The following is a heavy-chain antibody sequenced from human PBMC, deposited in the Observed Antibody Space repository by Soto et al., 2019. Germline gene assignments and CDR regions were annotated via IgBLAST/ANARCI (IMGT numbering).Heavy chain of an antibody. J-gene: IGHJ4*02. CDR1: GYTFTGYY. V-gene: IGHV1-2*02. Sequence: SVKVSCKAFGYTFTGYYIHWVRQAPGQGLEWMGWTSPSSLATNYAQRFQGRVTMSRDRATSTVYMELSRLRSEDTAVYFGAREDAERRTRFLYCWRQGSVGTVAS. CDR2: TSPSSLAT. CDR3: AREDAERRTRFLYC. D-gene: IGHD2-15*01.